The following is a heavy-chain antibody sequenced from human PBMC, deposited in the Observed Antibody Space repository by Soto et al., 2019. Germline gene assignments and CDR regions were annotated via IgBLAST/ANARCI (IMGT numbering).Heavy chain of an antibody. CDR2: IYCSGST. CDR3: ARPGGYDYAFDI. CDR1: GGSISSSSYY. D-gene: IGHD5-12*01. V-gene: IGHV4-39*01. J-gene: IGHJ3*02. Sequence: PSETLSLTCTVSGGSISSSSYYWGWIRQPPGKGLEWIGSIYCSGSTHYNPSLKSRVTISVDTSKNQFSLKLTSVTAADTAVYFCARPGGYDYAFDIWGQGTMVT.